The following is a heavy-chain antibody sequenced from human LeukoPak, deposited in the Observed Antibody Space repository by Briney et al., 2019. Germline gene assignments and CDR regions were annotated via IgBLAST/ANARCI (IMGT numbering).Heavy chain of an antibody. Sequence: PSQTLSLTCTVSGGSTSSGGYSWSWIRQHPGKGLEWIGYIYYSGSTYYNPSLKSRVTISVDTSKNQFSLKLSSVTAADTAVYYCARDDSGYFDYWGQGTLVTVSS. CDR2: IYYSGST. D-gene: IGHD3-10*01. CDR1: GGSTSSGGYS. CDR3: ARDDSGYFDY. J-gene: IGHJ4*02. V-gene: IGHV4-31*03.